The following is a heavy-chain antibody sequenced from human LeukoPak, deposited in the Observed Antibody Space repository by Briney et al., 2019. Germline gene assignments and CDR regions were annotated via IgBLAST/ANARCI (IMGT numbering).Heavy chain of an antibody. J-gene: IGHJ1*01. CDR1: GFTFSSYG. Sequence: GGSLRLSCAASGFTFSSYGMHWDRQAPGKGLEWVAFIRYDGSNKYYADSVKGRFTISRDNSKNTLYLQMNSLRAEDTAVYYCARDGHYDILTGYFQDWGQGTLVTVSS. V-gene: IGHV3-30*02. D-gene: IGHD3-9*01. CDR2: IRYDGSNK. CDR3: ARDGHYDILTGYFQD.